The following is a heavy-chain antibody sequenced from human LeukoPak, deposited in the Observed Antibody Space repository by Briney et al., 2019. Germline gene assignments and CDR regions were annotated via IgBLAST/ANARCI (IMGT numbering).Heavy chain of an antibody. V-gene: IGHV3-73*01. Sequence: GGSLTLSCAPSGFTFSGAAMQWVRQASGKGLEGLGRLRSKANSYAPAYAASVQGSFTISREESKNTAYLQMNSLKTEDTAVYYCTSIVDDISGYYDCWGQGTLVTVSS. CDR2: LRSKANSYAP. J-gene: IGHJ4*02. CDR3: TSIVDDISGYYDC. CDR1: GFTFSGAA. D-gene: IGHD3-22*01.